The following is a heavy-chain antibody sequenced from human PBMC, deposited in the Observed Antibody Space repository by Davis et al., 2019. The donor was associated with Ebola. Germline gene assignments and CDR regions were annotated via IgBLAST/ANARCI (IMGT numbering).Heavy chain of an antibody. CDR1: GFTFSSYW. CDR3: ARGTYVTTLDY. J-gene: IGHJ4*02. V-gene: IGHV3-7*01. D-gene: IGHD1-14*01. CDR2: IKQDGSEK. Sequence: GESLKISCAASGFTFSSYWMSWVRQAPGKGLEWVANIKQDGSEKYYVDSVKGRFTISRDNAKNSLYLQMNSLRAEDTAVYYCARGTYVTTLDYWGQGTLVTVSS.